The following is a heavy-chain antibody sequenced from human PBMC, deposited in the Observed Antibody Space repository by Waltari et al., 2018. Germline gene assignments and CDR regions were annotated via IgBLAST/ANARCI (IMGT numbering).Heavy chain of an antibody. D-gene: IGHD1-26*01. V-gene: IGHV1-69*12. CDR2: VIPIYGTP. J-gene: IGHJ3*02. Sequence: QVQLVQSGAEVKQPGSSVKVSCKASGGTFGRYAITWVRKAPGQGLEWLGGVIPIYGTPNYEAKFQGRVTVSADASTSTVHLELRSLISEDTAVYYCAKREIGYAFDTWGQGTMVTVSS. CDR1: GGTFGRYA. CDR3: AKREIGYAFDT.